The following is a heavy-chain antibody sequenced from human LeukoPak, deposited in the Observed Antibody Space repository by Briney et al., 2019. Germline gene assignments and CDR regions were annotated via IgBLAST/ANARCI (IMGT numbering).Heavy chain of an antibody. V-gene: IGHV3-15*01. Sequence: GGSLRLSCAASGFTFSNAWMSWVRQAPGKGLEWVGRIKSKTDGGTTDYAAPVKGRFTISRDDSKNTLYLQMNSLKTRDTAVYYCTKDWEGKNILTGYYNLYGGRGTLVTVSS. D-gene: IGHD3-9*01. CDR1: GFTFSNAW. CDR2: IKSKTDGGTT. J-gene: IGHJ4*02. CDR3: TKDWEGKNILTGYYNLY.